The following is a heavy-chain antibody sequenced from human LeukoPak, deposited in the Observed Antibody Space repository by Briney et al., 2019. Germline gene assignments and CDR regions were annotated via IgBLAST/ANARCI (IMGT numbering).Heavy chain of an antibody. V-gene: IGHV5-51*01. D-gene: IGHD2-15*01. CDR3: ARLSVVVVAVGGGWFDP. CDR1: GYSFTNYW. CDR2: IYPGDSDT. Sequence: GESLKISCKTSGYSFTNYWIGWVRQLPGKGLEWMGIIYPGDSDTRYSPSFQGQVTISADKSISTAYLQWSSLKASDTAMYYCARLSVVVVAVGGGWFDPWGQGTLVTVSS. J-gene: IGHJ5*02.